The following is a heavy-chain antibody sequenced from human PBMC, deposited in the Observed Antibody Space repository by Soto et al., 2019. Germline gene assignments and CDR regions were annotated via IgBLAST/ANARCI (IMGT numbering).Heavy chain of an antibody. CDR3: AKLGSSWYYFDY. Sequence: EVQLLESGGGLVQPGGSLRLSCAASGFTFASYALSWVRQAPGKGLEWVSAISGSGASTYYADSVKGRFTISRDNSKNTLYLQMNSLRAEDTAVYYCAKLGSSWYYFDYWGQGTLVTASS. CDR1: GFTFASYA. CDR2: ISGSGAST. J-gene: IGHJ4*02. V-gene: IGHV3-23*01. D-gene: IGHD6-13*01.